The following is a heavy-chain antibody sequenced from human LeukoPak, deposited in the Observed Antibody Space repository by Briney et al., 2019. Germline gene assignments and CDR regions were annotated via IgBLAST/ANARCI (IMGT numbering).Heavy chain of an antibody. V-gene: IGHV4-34*01. CDR1: GGSFSGYY. Sequence: SETLSLTCAVYGGSFSGYYWGWIRQPPGKGLEWIGEINHSGSTNYNPSLKSRVTISVDTSKNQFSLKLSSVTAADTAVYYCARKISGLFDYWGQGTLVTVSS. J-gene: IGHJ4*02. D-gene: IGHD3-3*02. CDR2: INHSGST. CDR3: ARKISGLFDY.